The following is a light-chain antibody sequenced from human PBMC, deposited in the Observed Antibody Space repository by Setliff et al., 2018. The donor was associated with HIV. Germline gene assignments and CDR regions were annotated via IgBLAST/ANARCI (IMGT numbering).Light chain of an antibody. J-gene: IGKJ5*01. CDR3: QQTNSFPTA. CDR2: AAS. V-gene: IGKV1-12*01. Sequence: DIQMIQSPSSVSASVGDRVTITCRASQDIGDWLAWYQQKSGKAPKLLIYAASNLQSGVPSRFSGSGSGTDFTLTISSLRPEDFATYYCQQTNSFPTAFGQGTRLEIK. CDR1: QDIGDW.